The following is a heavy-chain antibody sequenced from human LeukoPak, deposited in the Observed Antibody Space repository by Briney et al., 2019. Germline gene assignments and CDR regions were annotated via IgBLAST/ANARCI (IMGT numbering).Heavy chain of an antibody. V-gene: IGHV3-48*04. CDR3: ARDLNDLLQNYRSTWYPADY. CDR1: GFTFSSYS. J-gene: IGHJ4*02. CDR2: ISSSSSTI. Sequence: GGSLRLSCAASGFTFSSYSMNWVRQAPGKGLEWVSYISSSSSTIYYADSVKGRFPISRDNTKNTLYLQMNSLRAEDTAVYYCARDLNDLLQNYRSTWYPADYWGQGTLVTVSS. D-gene: IGHD6-13*01.